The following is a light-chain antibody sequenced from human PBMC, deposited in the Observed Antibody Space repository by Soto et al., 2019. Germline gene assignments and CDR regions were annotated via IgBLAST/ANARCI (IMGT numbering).Light chain of an antibody. CDR3: QHYDTFSWT. CDR1: EDIDTS. J-gene: IGKJ1*01. V-gene: IGKV1-5*01. Sequence: DIQMTQSPSTLSVPLGDRITITCRASEDIDTSLAWFQQRPGKAPKVLIAGASGLMNGVPSTFSGSGSGTEFALTISSVQPDDLATYFCQHYDTFSWTFVQVTKV. CDR2: GAS.